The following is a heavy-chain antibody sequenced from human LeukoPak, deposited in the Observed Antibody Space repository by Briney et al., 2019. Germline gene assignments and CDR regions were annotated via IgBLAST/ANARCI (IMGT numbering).Heavy chain of an antibody. D-gene: IGHD3-3*01. V-gene: IGHV4-30-4*08. CDR1: GGSISSGDYY. CDR3: ARALGDFSDFRGYYYYYMDV. J-gene: IGHJ6*03. CDR2: IYYSGST. Sequence: PSQTLSLTCTVSGGSISSGDYYWSWIRQPPGKGLEWIGYIYYSGSTYYNPSLKSRVTISVDTSKNQFSLKLSSVTAADTAVYYCARALGDFSDFRGYYYYYMDVWGKGTTVTVSS.